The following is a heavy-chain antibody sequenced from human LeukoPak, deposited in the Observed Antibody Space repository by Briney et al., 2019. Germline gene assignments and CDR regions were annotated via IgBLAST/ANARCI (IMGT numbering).Heavy chain of an antibody. Sequence: GGSLRLSCVASGFTFRSYSLHWVRQAPGKGLEWVAVISFDGSHQYFADSVNGRFTISRDNSNNTLYLQMNSLRAEDTAVYYCATPLISISSTTYYNYFEYWGQGALVTVSS. CDR1: GFTFRSYS. V-gene: IGHV3-30*04. J-gene: IGHJ4*02. CDR2: ISFDGSHQ. D-gene: IGHD2-2*01. CDR3: ATPLISISSTTYYNYFEY.